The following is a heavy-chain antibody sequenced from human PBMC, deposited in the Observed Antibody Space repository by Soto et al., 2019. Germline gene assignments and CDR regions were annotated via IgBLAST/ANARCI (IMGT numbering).Heavy chain of an antibody. CDR2: INPNSGGT. CDR1: GYTFTGYY. CDR3: ARPDSGWYRTTWFDP. Sequence: ASVKVSCKASGYTFTGYYMHWVRQAPGQGLEWMGWINPNSGGTNYAQKFQGRVTVTRDTSISTAYMELSRLRSDDTAVYYCARPDSGWYRTTWFDPWGQGTLVTVSS. J-gene: IGHJ5*02. D-gene: IGHD6-19*01. V-gene: IGHV1-2*02.